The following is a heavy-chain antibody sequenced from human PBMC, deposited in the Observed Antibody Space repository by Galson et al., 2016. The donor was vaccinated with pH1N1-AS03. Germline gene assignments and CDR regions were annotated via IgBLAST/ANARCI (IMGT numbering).Heavy chain of an antibody. V-gene: IGHV5-51*01. J-gene: IGHJ4*02. D-gene: IGHD5-24*01. CDR3: ARQVRDGYNDYFDY. CDR2: IYPGDSDT. CDR1: GYIFTSYW. Sequence: QSGAEVKKPGESLKISCKTSGYIFTSYWVAWVRHMPGKGLEWMGIIYPGDSDTRYSPSFQGQGPISADRSIHTAYLQWSSLMASDTAIYYCARQVRDGYNDYFDYWGQGILVTVSS.